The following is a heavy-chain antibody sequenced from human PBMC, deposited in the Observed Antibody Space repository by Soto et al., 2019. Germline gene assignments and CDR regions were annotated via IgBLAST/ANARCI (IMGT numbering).Heavy chain of an antibody. CDR1: GGAVSSRNE. D-gene: IGHD4-17*01. Sequence: SETLALTCAVSGGAVSSRNEWSCLRQPPGKGLEGIWEIYHSRSTNYNPSRKSRITIPVDKSKNKFSRKLRSVTAGDTAVDYREIRTMVTTLLGYWAQGTLVTIS. CDR3: EIRTMVTTLLGY. CDR2: IYHSRST. V-gene: IGHV4-4*02. J-gene: IGHJ4*02.